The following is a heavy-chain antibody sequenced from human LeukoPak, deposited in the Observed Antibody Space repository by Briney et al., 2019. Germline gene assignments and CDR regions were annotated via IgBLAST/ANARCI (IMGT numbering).Heavy chain of an antibody. CDR1: GYSMSRGYC. J-gene: IGHJ3*01. Sequence: PSETLSLTCTVSGYSMSRGYCGGWIRQPPGKGLEWIASIFHSGSTFYNPSLKSRVTISVDASKNQFSLTMTSVTAADTALYYCARETEKQWQYWGQGTMVTVSS. D-gene: IGHD6-19*01. CDR3: ARETEKQWQY. CDR2: IFHSGST. V-gene: IGHV4-38-2*02.